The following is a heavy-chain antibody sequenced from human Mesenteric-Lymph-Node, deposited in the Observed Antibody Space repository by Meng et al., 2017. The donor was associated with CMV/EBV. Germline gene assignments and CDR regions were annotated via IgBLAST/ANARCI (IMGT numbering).Heavy chain of an antibody. CDR2: ISYDGSDK. CDR1: GFTFSSYA. J-gene: IGHJ6*02. D-gene: IGHD3-22*01. CDR3: ARCDYYDSRGSRGYKYYGVDV. Sequence: GGSLRLSCAASGFTFSSYAMHWVRQAPGKGLEWVAVISYDGSDKYNADSVKGRFTISRDNSKNTLYLQMNSLRAEDTAVYYCARCDYYDSRGSRGYKYYGVDVWGQGTTVTVFS. V-gene: IGHV3-30-3*01.